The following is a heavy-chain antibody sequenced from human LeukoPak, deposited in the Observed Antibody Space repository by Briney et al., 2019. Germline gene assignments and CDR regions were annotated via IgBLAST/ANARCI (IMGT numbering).Heavy chain of an antibody. V-gene: IGHV3-23*01. CDR2: ISGSGGST. J-gene: IGHJ6*02. CDR1: GFTFSSYA. D-gene: IGHD3-3*01. CDR3: AKDWEYYDFWSGPPQYGMDV. Sequence: GGSLRLSCAASGFTFSSYAMSWVRQAPGKGLEWVSAISGSGGSTYYADSVKGRFTISRDNSKNTLYLQMNSLRAEDTAVYYCAKDWEYYDFWSGPPQYGMDVWGQGTTVTVSS.